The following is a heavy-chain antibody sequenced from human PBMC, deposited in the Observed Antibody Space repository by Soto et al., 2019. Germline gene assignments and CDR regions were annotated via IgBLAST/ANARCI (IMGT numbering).Heavy chain of an antibody. CDR2: IIPIFGTA. J-gene: IGHJ5*02. Sequence: GASVKVSCKASGGTFSSYAISWVRQAPGQGLDWMGGIIPIFGTANYAQKFQGRVTITADESTSTAYMELSSLRSDDTAVYYCARARPGIAVAGVRYNWFDPWGQGALVTVSS. CDR3: ARARPGIAVAGVRYNWFDP. V-gene: IGHV1-69*13. D-gene: IGHD6-19*01. CDR1: GGTFSSYA.